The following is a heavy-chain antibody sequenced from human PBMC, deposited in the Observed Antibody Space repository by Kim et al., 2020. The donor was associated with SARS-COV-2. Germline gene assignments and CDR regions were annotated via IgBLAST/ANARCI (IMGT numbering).Heavy chain of an antibody. Sequence: GGSLRLSCAASGFTFSSYAMHWVRQAPGKGLEWVAVISYDGSNKYYADSVKGRFTISRDNSKNTLYLQMNSLRAEDTAVYYCARGMVRGVSFGAFDYWGQGTLVTVSS. J-gene: IGHJ4*02. D-gene: IGHD3-10*01. V-gene: IGHV3-30*04. CDR3: ARGMVRGVSFGAFDY. CDR2: ISYDGSNK. CDR1: GFTFSSYA.